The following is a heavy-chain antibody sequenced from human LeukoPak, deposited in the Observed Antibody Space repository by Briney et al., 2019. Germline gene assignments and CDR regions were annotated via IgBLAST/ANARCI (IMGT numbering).Heavy chain of an antibody. CDR3: AREFTGYSYGPGPLYYFDY. Sequence: SVKVSCKASGGTFSSYAISWVRQAPGQGLEWMGGTIPIFGTANYAQKFQGRVTITADESTSTAYMELSSLRSEDTAVYYCAREFTGYSYGPGPLYYFDYWGQGTLVTVSS. V-gene: IGHV1-69*13. CDR1: GGTFSSYA. D-gene: IGHD5-18*01. CDR2: TIPIFGTA. J-gene: IGHJ4*02.